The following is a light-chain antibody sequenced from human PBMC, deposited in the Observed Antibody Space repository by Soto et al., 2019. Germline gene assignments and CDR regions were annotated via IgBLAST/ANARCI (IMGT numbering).Light chain of an antibody. V-gene: IGKV3-11*01. CDR1: QSVKTF. J-gene: IGKJ5*01. Sequence: EIVLTQSPATLSLSPGERATLSCRASQSVKTFLVWYQQRPGQAPSLLIYDASHRAAGIPARFSGSGFGTDFTLTISSLEPEDAAVYYCQQRSNWPPITFGQGTLLEVK. CDR2: DAS. CDR3: QQRSNWPPIT.